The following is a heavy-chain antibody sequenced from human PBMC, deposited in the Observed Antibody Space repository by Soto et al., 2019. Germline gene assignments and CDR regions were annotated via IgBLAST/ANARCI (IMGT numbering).Heavy chain of an antibody. CDR3: AKVSSSWYAGFFDL. V-gene: IGHV3-23*01. D-gene: IGHD6-13*01. CDR1: GFTFSRHA. Sequence: PGGSLRLSCTASGFTFSRHAMTWVRLAPGKGLEWVSGLSDSGGSIYYADSVKGRFTISRDNSMNTLYLQMNTLRAEDTAIYYCAKVSSSWYAGFFDLWGQGTLVTVPQ. J-gene: IGHJ4*02. CDR2: LSDSGGSI.